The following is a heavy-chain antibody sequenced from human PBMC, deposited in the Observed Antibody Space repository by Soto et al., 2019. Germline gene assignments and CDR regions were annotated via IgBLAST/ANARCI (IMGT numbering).Heavy chain of an antibody. CDR2: IYYSGST. CDR1: GGSISSSSYY. Sequence: SETLSLTCTVSGGSISSSSYYWGWIRQPPGKGLEWIGSIYYSGSTYYNPSLKSRVTISVDTSKDQFSLKLSSVTAADTAVYYCARDFDSSSWYYYGMNVWGQGTTVT. CDR3: ARDFDSSSWYYYGMNV. J-gene: IGHJ6*02. V-gene: IGHV4-39*02. D-gene: IGHD6-13*01.